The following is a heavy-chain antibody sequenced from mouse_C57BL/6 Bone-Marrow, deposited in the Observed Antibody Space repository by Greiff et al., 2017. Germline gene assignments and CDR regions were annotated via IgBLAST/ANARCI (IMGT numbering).Heavy chain of an antibody. J-gene: IGHJ2*01. D-gene: IGHD1-2*01. CDR3: ARKGYYGPGVYFDY. V-gene: IGHV1-64*01. Sequence: QLQQPGAELVKPGASVKLSCKASGYTFTSYWMHWVKQRPGQGLEWIGMIHPNSGSTNYNEKFKSKATLTVDKSSSTAYMQLSSLTSEDSAVYYCARKGYYGPGVYFDYWGQGTTLTVSS. CDR1: GYTFTSYW. CDR2: IHPNSGST.